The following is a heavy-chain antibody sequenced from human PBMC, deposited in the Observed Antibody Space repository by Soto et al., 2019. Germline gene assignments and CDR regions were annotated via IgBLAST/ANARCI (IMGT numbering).Heavy chain of an antibody. V-gene: IGHV2-5*02. CDR2: MYWDGDK. CDR3: AHKGGRGAGMDV. CDR1: GFSVSSSGVG. D-gene: IGHD2-15*01. Sequence: QITLKESGPTLVKPTQTLTLTCTFSGFSVSSSGVGVGWIRQPAGKALEWLALMYWDGDKRYSPFLKGRLTITKDTSKNQVVLTMTNMDPVDTATYYCAHKGGRGAGMDVWGQGTTVTVSS. J-gene: IGHJ6*02.